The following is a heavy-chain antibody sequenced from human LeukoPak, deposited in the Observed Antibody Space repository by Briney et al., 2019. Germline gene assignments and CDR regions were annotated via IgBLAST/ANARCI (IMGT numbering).Heavy chain of an antibody. V-gene: IGHV3-30*02. D-gene: IGHD2-15*01. Sequence: PGGSLRLSCAASGFTFSSYEMNWVRQAPGKGLEWVAFIRYDGSNTYFADSVKGRFTLSRDNSKNTLYLQMNSLRTEDTAVYYCAKDRGGGTCNFDYWGQGTLVTVSS. CDR3: AKDRGGGTCNFDY. CDR2: IRYDGSNT. CDR1: GFTFSSYE. J-gene: IGHJ4*02.